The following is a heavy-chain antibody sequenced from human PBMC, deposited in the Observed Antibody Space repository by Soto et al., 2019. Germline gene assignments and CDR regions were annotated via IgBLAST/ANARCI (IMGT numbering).Heavy chain of an antibody. D-gene: IGHD6-6*01. CDR1: GYTFTSYA. CDR3: ARAPSSSSRLVYFEPLENNWFDP. CDR2: INAGNGNT. J-gene: IGHJ5*02. V-gene: IGHV1-3*01. Sequence: ASVKVSCKASGYTFTSYAMHWVRQAPGQRLEWMGWINAGNGNTKYSQKFQGRVTITRDTSASTAYMELSSLRSEDTAVYYCARAPSSSSRLVYFEPLENNWFDPWGQGTLVTVSS.